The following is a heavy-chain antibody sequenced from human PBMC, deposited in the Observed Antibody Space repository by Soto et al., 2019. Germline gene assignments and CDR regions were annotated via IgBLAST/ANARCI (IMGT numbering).Heavy chain of an antibody. J-gene: IGHJ5*02. CDR1: GFTFSSYA. V-gene: IGHV3-23*01. Sequence: EVQLLESRGGLVQPGGSLRLSCAASGFTFSSYAMSWVRQAPGKGLEWVSAISGSGGSTYYADSVKGRFTISRDNSKNTLYLQMNSLRAEDTTVYYCANGRGSYYDFWSGYSNWFDPWGQGTLVTVSS. D-gene: IGHD3-3*01. CDR2: ISGSGGST. CDR3: ANGRGSYYDFWSGYSNWFDP.